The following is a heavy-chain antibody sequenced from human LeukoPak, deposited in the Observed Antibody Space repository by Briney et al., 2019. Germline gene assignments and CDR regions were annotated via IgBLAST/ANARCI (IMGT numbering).Heavy chain of an antibody. D-gene: IGHD6-19*01. CDR1: GYSFTSYW. V-gene: IGHV5-51*01. J-gene: IGHJ4*02. CDR2: IYPGDSAT. Sequence: GESLKISCNASGYSFTSYWIGWVRQMPGKGLEWMGIIYPGDSATRNNPSFQGQVTMSADKSISTAYLQWSSLKASDTAMYYCARHEYRSGWYGIDYWGQGTLVTVSS. CDR3: ARHEYRSGWYGIDY.